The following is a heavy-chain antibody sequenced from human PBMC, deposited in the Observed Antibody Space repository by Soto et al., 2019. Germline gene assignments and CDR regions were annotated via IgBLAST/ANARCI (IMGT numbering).Heavy chain of an antibody. J-gene: IGHJ6*02. D-gene: IGHD6-13*01. V-gene: IGHV1-69*13. CDR3: ARVHSSRTFYYYYGMDV. Sequence: SVTVSCKASGGTFSSYAIIWVRQAPGQGLEWMGGIIPIFGTANYAQKFQGRVTITADESTSTAYMELSSLRSEDTAVYYCARVHSSRTFYYYYGMDVWGQGTTVTVSS. CDR2: IIPIFGTA. CDR1: GGTFSSYA.